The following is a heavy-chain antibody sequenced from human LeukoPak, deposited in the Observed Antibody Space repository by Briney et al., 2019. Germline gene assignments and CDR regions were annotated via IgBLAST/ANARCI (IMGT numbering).Heavy chain of an antibody. CDR2: IYYTGST. CDR3: ARVKGGFDP. V-gene: IGHV4-59*01. D-gene: IGHD3-16*01. CDR1: GGSFSGYQ. Sequence: SETLSLTCAVYGGSFSGYQWSWIRQPPGKGLEWIGYIYYTGSTNYNPSLKSRVTLSVDTSKNQFSLKLTSVTAADTAVYYCARVKGGFDPWGQGTLVTVSS. J-gene: IGHJ5*02.